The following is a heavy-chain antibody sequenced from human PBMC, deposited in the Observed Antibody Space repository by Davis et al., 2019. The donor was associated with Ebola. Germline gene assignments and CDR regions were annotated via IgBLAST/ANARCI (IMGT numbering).Heavy chain of an antibody. CDR3: ALSVAARKFDY. J-gene: IGHJ4*02. CDR2: ISSSSSYI. Sequence: GESLKISCAASGFTFSSYSMNWVRQAPGKGLEWVSSISSSSSYIYYADSVKGRFTISRDNSKNTLYLQMNSLRAEDTAVYYCALSVAARKFDYWGQGTLVTVSS. V-gene: IGHV3-21*04. D-gene: IGHD6-6*01. CDR1: GFTFSSYS.